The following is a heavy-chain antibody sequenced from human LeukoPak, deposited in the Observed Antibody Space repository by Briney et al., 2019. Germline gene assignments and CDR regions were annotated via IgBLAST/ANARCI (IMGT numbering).Heavy chain of an antibody. V-gene: IGHV1-69*13. Sequence: ASVKVSCKASGGTFSSYAISWVRQAPGQGLEWMGGIIPIFGTANYAQKFQGRVTITADESTSTAYMELSSLRSEDTAVYYCARTVAGTSRTRYFDYWGQGTLVTVSS. CDR1: GGTFSSYA. CDR2: IIPIFGTA. J-gene: IGHJ4*02. D-gene: IGHD6-19*01. CDR3: ARTVAGTSRTRYFDY.